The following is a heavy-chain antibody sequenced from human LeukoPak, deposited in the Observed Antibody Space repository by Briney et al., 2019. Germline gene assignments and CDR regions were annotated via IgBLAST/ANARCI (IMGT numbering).Heavy chain of an antibody. V-gene: IGHV4-59*01. D-gene: IGHD1-14*01. CDR1: GGPISSYY. CDR3: GRHTGIRSAFDF. J-gene: IGHJ3*01. CDR2: VYYTGTT. Sequence: SETLSLTCTVSGGPISSYYWSWIRQPPGKGLEWIGYVYYTGTTNYSTSLRGGVTISGATSRADLSLRLSSGAAADPPVFFGGRHTGIRSAFDFWGQGTMVTVSS.